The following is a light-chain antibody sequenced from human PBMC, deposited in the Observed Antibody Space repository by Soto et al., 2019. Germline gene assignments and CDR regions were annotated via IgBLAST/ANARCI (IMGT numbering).Light chain of an antibody. CDR3: KQYDNWPRT. CDR1: QSISSN. J-gene: IGKJ1*01. CDR2: GAS. V-gene: IGKV3-15*01. Sequence: EVVMTQSPVTLSVSPVKRATLSCRASQSISSNLAWYQQKPGQTPRLLIYGASTRATGIAARFSGGGSGTEFTLTISSLQSEDFAHYSCKQYDNWPRTFDQGTKVDIK.